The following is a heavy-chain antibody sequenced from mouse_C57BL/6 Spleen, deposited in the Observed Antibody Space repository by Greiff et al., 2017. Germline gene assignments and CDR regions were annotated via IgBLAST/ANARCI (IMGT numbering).Heavy chain of an antibody. Sequence: QVQLQQSGAELVRPGSSVKLSCKASGYTFTSYWMHWVKQRPIQGLEWIGNIDPSDSETHYNQKFKDKATLTVDKSSSTAYMQLSSLTSEDSAVYYCARGDYDYDRAWFAYWGQGTLVTVSA. CDR3: ARGDYDYDRAWFAY. J-gene: IGHJ3*01. CDR2: IDPSDSET. D-gene: IGHD2-4*01. V-gene: IGHV1-52*01. CDR1: GYTFTSYW.